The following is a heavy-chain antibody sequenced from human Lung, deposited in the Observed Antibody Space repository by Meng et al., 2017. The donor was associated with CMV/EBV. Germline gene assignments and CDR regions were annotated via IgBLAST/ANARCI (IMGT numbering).Heavy chain of an antibody. Sequence: SXTVSGGSISSYYWSWIRQPPGKGLEWIGYIYYSGSTNYNPSLKSRVTISVDTSKNQFSLKLSSVTAADTAVYYCARDLGYCSSTSCYYYYGMDVWGQGXTVTVSS. CDR3: ARDLGYCSSTSCYYYYGMDV. CDR1: GGSISSYY. D-gene: IGHD2-2*01. J-gene: IGHJ6*02. V-gene: IGHV4-59*01. CDR2: IYYSGST.